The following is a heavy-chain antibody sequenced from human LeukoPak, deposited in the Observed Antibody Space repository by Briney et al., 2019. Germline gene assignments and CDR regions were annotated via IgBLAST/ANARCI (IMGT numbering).Heavy chain of an antibody. CDR2: IYHSGTT. CDR3: ARLYYYDSRGLRPFDP. D-gene: IGHD3-22*01. CDR1: GGSLNSTNW. V-gene: IGHV4-4*02. J-gene: IGHJ5*02. Sequence: PSETLSLTCAVSGGSLNSTNWWSWVRQAPGKGLEWIGEIYHSGTTSYNPSLKSRVSISVHKYKNQFSLKLNSVPAADTAVYFCARLYYYDSRGLRPFDPWGQGTLVTVSS.